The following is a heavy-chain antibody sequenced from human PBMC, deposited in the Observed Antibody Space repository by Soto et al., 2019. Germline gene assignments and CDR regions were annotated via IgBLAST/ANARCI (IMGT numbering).Heavy chain of an antibody. V-gene: IGHV4-31*02. CDR2: IYYSGST. CDR3: ARGTGSHTVVGMDV. D-gene: IGHD1-1*01. CDR1: GGSISSGGYY. Sequence: QVQLQESGPGLVKPSQTLSLTWTVSGGSISSGGYYWSWIRQHPGKGLEWIGYIYYSGSTYYNPSLKSRVTISVDTSKNQFSLKLSSVTAADTAVYYCARGTGSHTVVGMDVWGQGTTVTVSS. J-gene: IGHJ6*02.